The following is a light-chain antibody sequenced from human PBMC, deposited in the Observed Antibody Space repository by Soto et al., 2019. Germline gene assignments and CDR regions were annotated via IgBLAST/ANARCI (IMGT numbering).Light chain of an antibody. Sequence: DIQMTQSPSSLPASVGDRVTITCRASQGIRNALGWYQQTPGKAPKRLIYVASNLQSGVPSRFSGSGSGTEFTLTISSLQPEDSATYYCLQHDTFPLTFGGGTKVDIK. CDR2: VAS. CDR3: LQHDTFPLT. V-gene: IGKV1-17*01. CDR1: QGIRNA. J-gene: IGKJ4*01.